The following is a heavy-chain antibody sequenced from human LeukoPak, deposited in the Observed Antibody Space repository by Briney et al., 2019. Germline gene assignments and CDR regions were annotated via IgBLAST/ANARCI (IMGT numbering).Heavy chain of an antibody. V-gene: IGHV1-69*01. CDR1: GGTFSSYA. Sequence: GASVKVSCKASGGTFSSYAISWVRQAPGQGLEWMGGIIPIFGTANYAQKFQGRVTITADESTSTAYMELSSLRSEDTAVYYCARDRRGNYDTLTGYYMGFPSYYYYMDVWGKGTTVTVSS. CDR2: IIPIFGTA. D-gene: IGHD3-9*01. CDR3: ARDRRGNYDTLTGYYMGFPSYYYYMDV. J-gene: IGHJ6*03.